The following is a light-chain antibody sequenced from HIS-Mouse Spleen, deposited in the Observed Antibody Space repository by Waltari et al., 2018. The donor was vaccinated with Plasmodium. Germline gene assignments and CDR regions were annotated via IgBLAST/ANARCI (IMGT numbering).Light chain of an antibody. CDR1: SSDVGGYNY. V-gene: IGLV2-11*01. Sequence: QSALTQPRSVSGSPGQSVTISCTGTSSDVGGYNYVSWYQQHPGKAPKLMIYDVSKRPSGVPYRFSDSKSGNTAALTISGLQAEDEADYYCCSYAGSYTYVFGTGTKVTVL. J-gene: IGLJ1*01. CDR3: CSYAGSYTYV. CDR2: DVS.